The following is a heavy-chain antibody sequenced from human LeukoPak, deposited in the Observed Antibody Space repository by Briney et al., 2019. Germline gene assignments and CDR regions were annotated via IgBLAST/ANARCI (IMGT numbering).Heavy chain of an antibody. Sequence: SETLSLTCTVSGGSISISNFHGDRIRQPPGKGLEWIGSIYYSGSTYYNPSLKSRVTISVDTSKNQFSLKLSSVTAADTAVYYCARDAYSSSWNPWFDPWSQGTLVTVSS. CDR3: ARDAYSSSWNPWFDP. CDR1: GGSISISNFH. J-gene: IGHJ5*02. V-gene: IGHV4-39*07. CDR2: IYYSGST. D-gene: IGHD6-13*01.